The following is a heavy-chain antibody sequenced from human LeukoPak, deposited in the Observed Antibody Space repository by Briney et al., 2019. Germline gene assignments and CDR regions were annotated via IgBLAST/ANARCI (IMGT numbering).Heavy chain of an antibody. Sequence: PSETLSLTCAVYGGSFSGYYWSWIRQPPGKGLEWIGEINHSGSTNYNPSLKSRVTISVDTSKNQFSLKLSSVTAADTAVYYCARAFMGGFPLYYYYYYMDVWGKGTTVTISS. J-gene: IGHJ6*03. V-gene: IGHV4-34*01. CDR3: ARAFMGGFPLYYYYYYMDV. CDR2: INHSGST. D-gene: IGHD3-16*01. CDR1: GGSFSGYY.